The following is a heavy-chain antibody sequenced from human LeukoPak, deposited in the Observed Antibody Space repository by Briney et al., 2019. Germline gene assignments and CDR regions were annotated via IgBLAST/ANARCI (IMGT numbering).Heavy chain of an antibody. J-gene: IGHJ4*02. V-gene: IGHV4-59*01. CDR2: IYYSGST. Sequence: SETLSLTCTVSGGSMSNYYWSWIRQPPGKGLEYIGYIYYSGSTNYTPSLKSRVTISIDTSKNQFSLELSTVPATATAVYYCARDLRGYSCYDYWGQGTLVTVSS. CDR1: GGSMSNYY. CDR3: ARDLRGYSCYDY. D-gene: IGHD2-2*01.